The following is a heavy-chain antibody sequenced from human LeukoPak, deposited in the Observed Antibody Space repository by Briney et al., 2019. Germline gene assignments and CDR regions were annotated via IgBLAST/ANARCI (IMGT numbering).Heavy chain of an antibody. Sequence: GGSLRLSCAGSGFSVSNAWMTWVRQAPGKGLEWAGRIKSKPDGGTADNAAPVKGRFIISRDDSKNTLYLQMNSLKTEDTAVYYCTAASSGYYTNYYYGMDVWGQGTTVTVSS. D-gene: IGHD3-22*01. J-gene: IGHJ6*02. CDR3: TAASSGYYTNYYYGMDV. V-gene: IGHV3-15*01. CDR2: IKSKPDGGTA. CDR1: GFSVSNAW.